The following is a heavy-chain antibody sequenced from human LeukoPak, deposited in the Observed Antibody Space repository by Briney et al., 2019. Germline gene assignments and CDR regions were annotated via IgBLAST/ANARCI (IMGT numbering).Heavy chain of an antibody. J-gene: IGHJ4*02. D-gene: IGHD6-13*01. CDR3: AGNSFPLYYFDY. Sequence: GGSLRLSCAASGFTFSSYSMNWVRQAPGKGLEWVSSISSSSSYIYYADSVKGRFTISRDNAKNSLYLQMNSLRVEDTAVYYCAGNSFPLYYFDYWGQGTLVTVSS. CDR1: GFTFSSYS. V-gene: IGHV3-21*01. CDR2: ISSSSSYI.